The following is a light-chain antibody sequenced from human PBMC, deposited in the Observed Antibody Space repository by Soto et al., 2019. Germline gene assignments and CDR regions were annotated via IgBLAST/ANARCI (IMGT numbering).Light chain of an antibody. V-gene: IGLV2-14*01. CDR1: SSDIGDCNS. CDR3: CSYTGISTYV. Sequence: QSALTQPASVSGSPGQSITISCTGTSSDIGDCNSVSWYQQYPGKAPKLMIYEVSNRPSGVSNRFSGSKSGNTASLTISGLQPEDEADYYCCSYTGISTYVFGTGTKLTVL. CDR2: EVS. J-gene: IGLJ1*01.